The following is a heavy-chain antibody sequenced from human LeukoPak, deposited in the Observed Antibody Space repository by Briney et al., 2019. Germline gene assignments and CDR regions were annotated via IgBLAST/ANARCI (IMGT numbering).Heavy chain of an antibody. CDR2: ISGRRDST. CDR1: GFTFRSYG. V-gene: IGHV3-23*01. Sequence: GGSLRLSCAASGFTFRSYGMSWVRQAPGKGLEWVSTISGRRDSTSYADSVKGRFTISRDNSKNTLYLQMNSLRAEDTAVYYCAKDPNFYYCMDVWGKGTTVTISS. CDR3: AKDPNFYYCMDV. J-gene: IGHJ6*03.